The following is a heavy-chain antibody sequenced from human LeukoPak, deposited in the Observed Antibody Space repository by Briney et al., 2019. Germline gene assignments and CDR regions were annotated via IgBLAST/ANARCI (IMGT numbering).Heavy chain of an antibody. CDR3: ARDVVDWEYFDY. V-gene: IGHV3-21*01. Sequence: GGSLRLSCAASGFTFSIYAMNWVRQAPGKGLEWVSSISSRSSSIYYADSVKGRFTISRDNAKNSLYLQMNSLRAEDTAVYYCARDVVDWEYFDYWGQGTLVTVSS. J-gene: IGHJ4*02. CDR2: ISSRSSSI. D-gene: IGHD2-21*01. CDR1: GFTFSIYA.